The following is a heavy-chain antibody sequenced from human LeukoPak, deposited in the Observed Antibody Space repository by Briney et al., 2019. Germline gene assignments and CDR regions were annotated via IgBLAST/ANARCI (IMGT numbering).Heavy chain of an antibody. CDR3: ARSSGHVTH. J-gene: IGHJ1*01. V-gene: IGHV4-31*03. D-gene: IGHD6-19*01. Sequence: SETLSLTCTVSGDSIGSGGYYWTWIRQHPGRGLEWIGHIFYNGGPYYSPSLKGRVSIAVDASRTQFSLRLTSVTAADTAVYYCARSSGHVTHWGQGTLVTVSS. CDR1: GDSIGSGGYY. CDR2: IFYNGGP.